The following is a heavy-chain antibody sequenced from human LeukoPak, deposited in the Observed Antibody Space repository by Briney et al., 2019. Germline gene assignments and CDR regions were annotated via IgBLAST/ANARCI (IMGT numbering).Heavy chain of an antibody. D-gene: IGHD1-1*01. J-gene: IGHJ3*02. Sequence: SETLSLTCTVSGGSISSYYWSWIRQPPGKGLEWIGYIYYSGSTNYNPSLKSRVTISADTSKNQFSLKLSSVTAADTAVYYCARLTTQDAFDIWGQGTMVTVSS. V-gene: IGHV4-59*08. CDR2: IYYSGST. CDR1: GGSISSYY. CDR3: ARLTTQDAFDI.